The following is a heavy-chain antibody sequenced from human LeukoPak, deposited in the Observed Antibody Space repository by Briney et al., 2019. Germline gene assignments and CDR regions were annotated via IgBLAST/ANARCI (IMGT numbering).Heavy chain of an antibody. CDR1: GGSISSSSYY. D-gene: IGHD3-10*01. J-gene: IGHJ4*02. CDR3: ARQSGRELLWFGEFPFDY. Sequence: PSETLSLTCTVSGGSISSSSYYWGWIRQPPGKGLEWIGSIYYSGSTYYNPSLKSRVTISVDTSKNQFSLELSSVTAADTAVYYCARQSGRELLWFGEFPFDYWGQGTLVTVSS. CDR2: IYYSGST. V-gene: IGHV4-39*01.